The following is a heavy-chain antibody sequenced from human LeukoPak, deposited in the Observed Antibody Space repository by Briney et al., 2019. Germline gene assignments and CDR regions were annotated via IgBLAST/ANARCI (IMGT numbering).Heavy chain of an antibody. V-gene: IGHV1-46*01. Sequence: ASVKVSCKASGYSFTSYYMHWVRQAPGQGLECMGFINPSGSSAAYAQKFQGRLTMTRDMFTSTDYMELTSLTSDNTAVYYCAKGSADYDFWSGYYPGTAFDIWGQGTMVTVSS. J-gene: IGHJ3*02. CDR2: INPSGSSA. CDR1: GYSFTSYY. CDR3: AKGSADYDFWSGYYPGTAFDI. D-gene: IGHD3-3*01.